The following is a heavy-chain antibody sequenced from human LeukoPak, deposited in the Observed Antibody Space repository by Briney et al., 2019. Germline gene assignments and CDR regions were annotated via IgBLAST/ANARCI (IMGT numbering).Heavy chain of an antibody. Sequence: PSETLSLTCTVSGGSISSDNYYWSWFRQPAGKELEWIGRIYSSGDTNYNPSLKGRGSISLDTSNNQFSLKLSSVTVADTAMYYCARSIIRGLITGVCDYWGQGTLVTVSS. CDR2: IYSSGDT. D-gene: IGHD3-10*01. CDR3: ARSIIRGLITGVCDY. V-gene: IGHV4-61*02. CDR1: GGSISSDNYY. J-gene: IGHJ4*02.